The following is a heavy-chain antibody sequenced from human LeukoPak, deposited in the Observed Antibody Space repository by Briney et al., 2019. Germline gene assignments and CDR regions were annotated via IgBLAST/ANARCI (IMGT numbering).Heavy chain of an antibody. Sequence: GESLKISCEASGNTFTNQWIGWVRQMPGKGLEWMGFIYPGDSDTRYSPSFEGQVTISADKSIRTAYLRWSSLKASDTAIYYCARPSRPYCGGGSCYSDFYVMDVWGQGTAVTVSS. CDR2: IYPGDSDT. CDR3: ARPSRPYCGGGSCYSDFYVMDV. J-gene: IGHJ6*02. CDR1: GNTFTNQW. V-gene: IGHV5-51*01. D-gene: IGHD2-15*01.